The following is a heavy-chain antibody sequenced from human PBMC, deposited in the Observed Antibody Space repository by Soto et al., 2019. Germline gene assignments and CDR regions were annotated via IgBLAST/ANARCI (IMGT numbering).Heavy chain of an antibody. J-gene: IGHJ6*03. CDR2: INPSGGST. V-gene: IGHV1-46*03. Sequence: ASVKVACKASGYTFTSYYMHWVRQAPGQGLEWMGIINPSGGSTSYAQKFQGRVTMTRDTSTSTVYMELSSLRSEDTAVYYCARGSGGYAIHYYYYMAVWGKGTTVTVSS. D-gene: IGHD5-12*01. CDR3: ARGSGGYAIHYYYYMAV. CDR1: GYTFTSYY.